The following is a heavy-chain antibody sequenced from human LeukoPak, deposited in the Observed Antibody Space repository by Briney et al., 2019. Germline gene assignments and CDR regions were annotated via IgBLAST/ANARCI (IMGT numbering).Heavy chain of an antibody. D-gene: IGHD4-17*01. CDR2: INSAGST. J-gene: IGHJ4*02. V-gene: IGHV3-23*01. CDR3: AKDQNTVATAPFDY. Sequence: PGGSLRLSCAASGFTFSSYAMSWVRQAPGKGLEWVSAINSAGSTYYGDSVRGRFTISRDNSKNVLHLQMNSLRAEDTALYYYAKDQNTVATAPFDYWGLGTLVTVSS. CDR1: GFTFSSYA.